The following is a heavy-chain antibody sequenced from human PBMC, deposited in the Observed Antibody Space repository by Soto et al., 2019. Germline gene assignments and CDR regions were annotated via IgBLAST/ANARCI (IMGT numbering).Heavy chain of an antibody. CDR1: GGSISRYY. Sequence: PSETLSLTCTVSGGSISRYYWSWIRQPPGKGLEWIGYIYYSGSTNYNPSLKSRVTISVDTSKNQFSLKLSSVTAADTAVYYCTRNYDSSGYASYYFDYWGQGTLVTVSS. CDR3: TRNYDSSGYASYYFDY. J-gene: IGHJ4*02. D-gene: IGHD3-22*01. CDR2: IYYSGST. V-gene: IGHV4-59*01.